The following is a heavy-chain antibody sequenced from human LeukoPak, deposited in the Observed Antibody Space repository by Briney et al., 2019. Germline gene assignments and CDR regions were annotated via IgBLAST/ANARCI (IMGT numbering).Heavy chain of an antibody. CDR3: ARVAYDYDSSGSYYFDS. Sequence: SETLSLTCTVSGGSISSYYWSWIRQPPGKGLECIGYIYYSGSTNYNPSLKSRVTISVDTSKNQFSLKLSSVTAADTAVYYCARVAYDYDSSGSYYFDSWGQGTLVTVSS. CDR2: IYYSGST. J-gene: IGHJ4*02. CDR1: GGSISSYY. D-gene: IGHD3-22*01. V-gene: IGHV4-59*01.